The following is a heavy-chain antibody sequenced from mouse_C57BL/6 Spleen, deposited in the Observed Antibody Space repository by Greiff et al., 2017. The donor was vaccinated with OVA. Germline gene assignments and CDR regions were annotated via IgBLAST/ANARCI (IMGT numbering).Heavy chain of an antibody. CDR3: TRDYYGNYLFAY. V-gene: IGHV5-9-1*02. CDR2: ISSGGDYI. D-gene: IGHD2-1*01. J-gene: IGHJ3*01. CDR1: GFTFSSYA. Sequence: EVKLVESGEGLVKPGGSLKLSCAASGFTFSSYAMSWVRQTPEKRLEWVAYISSGGDYIYYADTVKGRFTISRDNARNTLYLQMSSLKSEDTAMYYCTRDYYGNYLFAYWGQGTLVTVSA.